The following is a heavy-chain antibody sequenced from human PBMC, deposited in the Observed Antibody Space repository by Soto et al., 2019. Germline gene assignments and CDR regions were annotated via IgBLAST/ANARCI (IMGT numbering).Heavy chain of an antibody. CDR1: GGSISSYY. CDR2: IYYSGRT. J-gene: IGHJ6*03. CDR3: ARSGYSSSSGPSFYYYYYMDV. Sequence: QVQLQESGPGLVKPSETLSLTCTVSGGSISSYYWSWIRQPPGQGLEWIGYIYYSGRTNYNPSLKSRVTISVDTSKNQFSLKLSSVTAADTAVYYCARSGYSSSSGPSFYYYYYMDVWGKGTTVTVSS. V-gene: IGHV4-59*01. D-gene: IGHD6-6*01.